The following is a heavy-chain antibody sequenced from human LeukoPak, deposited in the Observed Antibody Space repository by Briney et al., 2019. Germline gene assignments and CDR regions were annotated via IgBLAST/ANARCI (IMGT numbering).Heavy chain of an antibody. CDR1: GFILSDYY. CDR2: ISSSGSTI. CDR3: ARTGIAAAGSWFDP. V-gene: IGHV3-11*01. D-gene: IGHD6-13*01. Sequence: PGGSLRLSCAASGFILSDYYMSWIRQAPGKGLEWVSYISSSGSTIYYADSVKGRFTISRDNAKNSLYLQMNSLRAEDTAVYYCARTGIAAAGSWFDPWGQGTLVTVSS. J-gene: IGHJ5*02.